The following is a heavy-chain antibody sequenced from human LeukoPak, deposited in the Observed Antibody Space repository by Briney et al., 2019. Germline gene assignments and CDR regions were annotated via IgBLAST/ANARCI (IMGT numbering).Heavy chain of an antibody. Sequence: PSETLSLTCTVSGGSISSYYWSWIRQPPGKGLEWIGYIYYSGSTNYNPSLKSRVTISVDTSKNQFSLKLNSVTAADTAVYYCAGKNALTGTTSFDYWGQGTLVTVSS. V-gene: IGHV4-59*01. CDR2: IYYSGST. CDR3: AGKNALTGTTSFDY. D-gene: IGHD1-20*01. J-gene: IGHJ4*02. CDR1: GGSISSYY.